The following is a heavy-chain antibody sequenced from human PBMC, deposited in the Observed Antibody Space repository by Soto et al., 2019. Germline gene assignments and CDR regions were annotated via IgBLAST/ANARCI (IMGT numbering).Heavy chain of an antibody. J-gene: IGHJ4*02. CDR1: GFIFSSFG. CDR3: VRDLLGSGGHFDY. V-gene: IGHV3-33*01. Sequence: LRLSCSASGFIFSSFGMHWVRQAPGKGLEWVAHIWYDGSNTYYADSVKGRFTISRDNSRNTLYLQMNSLRAEDTAVYHCVRDLLGSGGHFDYWGQGTRVTVSS. CDR2: IWYDGSNT. D-gene: IGHD7-27*01.